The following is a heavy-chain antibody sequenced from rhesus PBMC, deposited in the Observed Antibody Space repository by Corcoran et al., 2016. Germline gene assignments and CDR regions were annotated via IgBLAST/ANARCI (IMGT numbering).Heavy chain of an antibody. D-gene: IGHD6-13*01. V-gene: IGHV4-169*01. CDR2: FYGSGSST. CDR1: GGSISSSY. Sequence: QLQLQESGPGLVKPSETLSVTCAVSGGSISSSYWSWIRQAPGKGLEWIGYFYGSGSSTNDNPALKSRVTLSVDTSKNQLSLKLSSVTTADTAVYYCARSLSPYSSWPNYFDYWGQGVLVTVSS. CDR3: ARSLSPYSSWPNYFDY. J-gene: IGHJ4*01.